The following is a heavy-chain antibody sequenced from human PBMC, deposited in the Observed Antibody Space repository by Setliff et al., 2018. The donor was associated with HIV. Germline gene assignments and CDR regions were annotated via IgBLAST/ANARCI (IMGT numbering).Heavy chain of an antibody. D-gene: IGHD2-8*02. J-gene: IGHJ6*03. CDR2: IYYSGST. CDR1: GYSISSSNW. CDR3: ARVSSTYWYSIPRYYYYSMDV. Sequence: SETLSLTCAVSGYSISSSNWWGWIRQPPGKGLEWIGYIYYSGSTYYNPSLKSRVTMSVDTSKNQFSLKLSSVTAVDTAVYYCARVSSTYWYSIPRYYYYSMDVWGNGTTVTVSS. V-gene: IGHV4-28*03.